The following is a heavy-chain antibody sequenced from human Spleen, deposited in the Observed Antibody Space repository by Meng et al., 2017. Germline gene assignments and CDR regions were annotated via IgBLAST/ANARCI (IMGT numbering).Heavy chain of an antibody. CDR1: GDSISNTNW. CDR3: AGGSLTVTTENINY. D-gene: IGHD4-17*01. Sequence: QGGLQESGPGLAKPSGTLSLTCGVYGDSISNTNWWTWVRRPPGKGLEWIGEIYPSGTTDFNPSLKSRVTISVDRANNQFSLKLSSVTAADTAVYYCAGGSLTVTTENINYWGQGTLVTVSS. V-gene: IGHV4-4*02. CDR2: IYPSGTT. J-gene: IGHJ4*02.